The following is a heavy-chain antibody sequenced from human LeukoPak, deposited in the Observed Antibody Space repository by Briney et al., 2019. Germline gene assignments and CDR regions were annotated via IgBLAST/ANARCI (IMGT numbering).Heavy chain of an antibody. J-gene: IGHJ4*02. V-gene: IGHV3-21*01. CDR3: ARDLASSGWFPNDY. CDR1: GFTFSSYS. D-gene: IGHD6-19*01. Sequence: KPGGSLRLSCAASGFTFSSYSMNWVRQAPGKGLEWVSSISSSSSYIYYADSVKGRFTISRDSAKNSLYLQMNSLRAEDTAVYYCARDLASSGWFPNDYWGQGTLVTVSS. CDR2: ISSSSSYI.